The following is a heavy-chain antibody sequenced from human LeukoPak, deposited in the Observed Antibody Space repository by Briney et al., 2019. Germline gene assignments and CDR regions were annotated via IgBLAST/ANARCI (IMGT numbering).Heavy chain of an antibody. V-gene: IGHV3-30-3*01. D-gene: IGHD3-10*01. J-gene: IGHJ4*02. CDR3: ARGYLLWFGEGFDY. CDR2: ISYEGSNK. Sequence: PGRSLRLSCAASGFTFSSYAMHWVRQAPAKGLEWVAVISYEGSNKYYADSVKGRFTISRDNSKNTLYLQMNSLRAEDTAVYYCARGYLLWFGEGFDYWGQGTLVTVSS. CDR1: GFTFSSYA.